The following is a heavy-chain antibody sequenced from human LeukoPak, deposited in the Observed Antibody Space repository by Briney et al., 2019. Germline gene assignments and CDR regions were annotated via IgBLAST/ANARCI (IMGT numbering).Heavy chain of an antibody. J-gene: IGHJ4*02. Sequence: SETLSLTCTVSGGSVSSSSSYYWGWIRQPPGKGLEWIGSIYYSGSTYYNPSLKSRVTISVDASKNQFSLKVSSVTAADTGVYYCARHSSWYSGFDYWGQGTLVTVSS. V-gene: IGHV4-39*01. D-gene: IGHD6-13*01. CDR3: ARHSSWYSGFDY. CDR2: IYYSGST. CDR1: GGSVSSSSSYY.